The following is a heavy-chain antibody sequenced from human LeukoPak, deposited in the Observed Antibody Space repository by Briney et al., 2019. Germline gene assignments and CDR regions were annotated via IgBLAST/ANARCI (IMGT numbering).Heavy chain of an antibody. CDR1: GGPFSCYY. V-gene: IGHV4-34*01. Sequence: SETLSLTCAVYGGPFSCYYWTWIRQPPGRGLEWIGEINHSGSTNYNPSLKSRVTISVDTSKSQFSLKLNAVTAADTAMYYCARGRDPYWGQGTLVTVSS. CDR2: INHSGST. J-gene: IGHJ4*02. D-gene: IGHD5-24*01. CDR3: ARGRDPY.